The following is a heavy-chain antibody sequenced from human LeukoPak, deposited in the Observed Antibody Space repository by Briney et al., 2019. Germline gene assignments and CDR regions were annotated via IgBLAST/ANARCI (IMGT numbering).Heavy chain of an antibody. CDR3: ARGPAHDYSNFYYYYMDV. D-gene: IGHD4-11*01. CDR2: IIPIFGTA. CDR1: GGTFSSYA. Sequence: GASVKVSCKASGGTFSSYAISWVRQAPGQGLEWMGGIIPIFGTANYAQKFQGRVTITTDESTSTAYMELSSLRSEDTAVYYCARGPAHDYSNFYYYYMDVWGKGTTVTVSS. J-gene: IGHJ6*03. V-gene: IGHV1-69*05.